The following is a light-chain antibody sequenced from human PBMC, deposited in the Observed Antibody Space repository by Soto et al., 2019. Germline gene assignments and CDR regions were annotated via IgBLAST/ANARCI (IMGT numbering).Light chain of an antibody. Sequence: DVVLTQTPLSSPVNLGQPASISCRSSESLVHSDGNTYLSWLQQRPGQPPSLLIYQISNRFSGGPDKVRGSGAWTELPLKISRVEPEDVGVYYCMQVTHFPRTFGQRTKVEI. V-gene: IGKV2-24*01. CDR1: ESLVHSDGNTY. J-gene: IGKJ1*01. CDR2: QIS. CDR3: MQVTHFPRT.